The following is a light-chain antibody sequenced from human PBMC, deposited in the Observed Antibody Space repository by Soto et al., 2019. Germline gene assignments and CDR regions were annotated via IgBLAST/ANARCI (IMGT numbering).Light chain of an antibody. CDR1: QSVSSY. CDR2: DAS. V-gene: IGKV3-11*01. J-gene: IGKJ5*01. Sequence: EIVLTQSPATLSLSPGERATLSCRASQSVSSYLAWYQQKPGQAPRLLIYDASNRATGIPARFSGSGSGTDFTLTIGSLQPEDFATYYCQQSYSVPITFGQGTRLEIK. CDR3: QQSYSVPIT.